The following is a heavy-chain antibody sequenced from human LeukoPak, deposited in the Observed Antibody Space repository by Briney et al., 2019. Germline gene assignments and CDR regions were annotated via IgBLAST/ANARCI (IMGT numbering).Heavy chain of an antibody. CDR1: GGSISSYY. D-gene: IGHD6-13*01. J-gene: IGHJ4*02. V-gene: IGHV4-59*01. CDR3: ARVDSSNWYEYRGYFDY. Sequence: SETLSLTCTVSGGSISSYYWSWIRQPPGKGLEWIGYIYYSGSTNYNPSLKSRVTISVDTSKNQFSLKLSSVTAADTAVYYCARVDSSNWYEYRGYFDYRGEGALVTVSS. CDR2: IYYSGST.